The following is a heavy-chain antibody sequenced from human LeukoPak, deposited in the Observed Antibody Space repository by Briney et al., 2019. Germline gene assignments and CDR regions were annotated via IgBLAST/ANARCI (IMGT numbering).Heavy chain of an antibody. CDR1: GGSISSSSYY. V-gene: IGHV4-39*01. J-gene: IGHJ4*02. Sequence: KTSETLSLTCTVSGGSISSSSYYWGWIRQPPGKGLEWIGSIYYSGSTYYNPSLKSRVTISVDTSKNQFSLKLSSVTAADTAVYYCAGLRGIRYYFDYWGQGTLVTVSS. CDR3: AGLRGIRYYFDY. D-gene: IGHD1-14*01. CDR2: IYYSGST.